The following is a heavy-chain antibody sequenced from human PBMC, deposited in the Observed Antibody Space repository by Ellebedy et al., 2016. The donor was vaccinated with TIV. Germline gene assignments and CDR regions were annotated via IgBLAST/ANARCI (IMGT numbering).Heavy chain of an antibody. Sequence: SVKVSXKASGGTFSSYAISWVRQAPGQGLEWMGGIIPIFGTANYAQKFQGRVTITADESTSTAYMELSSLRSEDTAVYYCARDDGSPAANYMDDWGKGTTVTVSS. CDR2: IIPIFGTA. CDR1: GGTFSSYA. CDR3: ARDDGSPAANYMDD. V-gene: IGHV1-69*13. J-gene: IGHJ6*03. D-gene: IGHD2-15*01.